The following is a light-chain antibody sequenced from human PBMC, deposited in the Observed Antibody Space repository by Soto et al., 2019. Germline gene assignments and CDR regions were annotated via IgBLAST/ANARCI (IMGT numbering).Light chain of an antibody. CDR2: DAA. V-gene: IGKV3-11*01. Sequence: DIVMTQSPATLTFYPGERATLSCRATQSVGKYLVCYQQKPGQAPSLLINDAANRATGSPARCSGSGSGTDYTLTISSREPDDFAAFYYRQRGNRTPWTFGQGTKVDIK. CDR1: QSVGKY. CDR3: RQRGNRTPWT. J-gene: IGKJ1*01.